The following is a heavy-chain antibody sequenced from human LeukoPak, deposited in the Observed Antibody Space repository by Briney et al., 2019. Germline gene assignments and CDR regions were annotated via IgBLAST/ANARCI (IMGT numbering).Heavy chain of an antibody. CDR3: AIVTGGWFPNPN. V-gene: IGHV3-30*02. J-gene: IGHJ4*02. D-gene: IGHD3-10*01. Sequence: GGSLRLSCAASGFTFRSYSMNWVRQAPGKGLEWVTFIRYDGSNKYYADSVKGRFTISRDNSKNTLYLQMNSLRAEDTAVYYCAIVTGGWFPNPNWGQGTLVTVSS. CDR2: IRYDGSNK. CDR1: GFTFRSYS.